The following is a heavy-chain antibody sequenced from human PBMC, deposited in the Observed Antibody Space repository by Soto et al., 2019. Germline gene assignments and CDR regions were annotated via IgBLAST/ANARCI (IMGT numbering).Heavy chain of an antibody. V-gene: IGHV1-69*13. J-gene: IGHJ3*02. Sequence: GASVKVSFKASRGTFSSYAINWVRQAPGQGLEWMGGIIPIFGTANYAQNFQGRVAITADESTTTAYMALSSLRSEDTAVYYCAKHSTSSDAFDIWGQGTMVTVPS. D-gene: IGHD6-6*01. CDR3: AKHSTSSDAFDI. CDR2: IIPIFGTA. CDR1: RGTFSSYA.